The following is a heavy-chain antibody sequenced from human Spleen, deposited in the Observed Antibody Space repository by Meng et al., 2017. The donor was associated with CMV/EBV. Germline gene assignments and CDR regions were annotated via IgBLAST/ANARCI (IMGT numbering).Heavy chain of an antibody. D-gene: IGHD3-16*01. Sequence: GESLKISCAASGFTFSIYWMTWVRQAPGKGLEWVANIKLDGSEKNYVDSVKGRFTISRDNAKNSLYLQMNGLRAEDTAVYHCSRDIGRYGGDWGQGTLVTVSS. CDR1: GFTFSIYW. V-gene: IGHV3-7*01. J-gene: IGHJ4*02. CDR2: IKLDGSEK. CDR3: SRDIGRYGGD.